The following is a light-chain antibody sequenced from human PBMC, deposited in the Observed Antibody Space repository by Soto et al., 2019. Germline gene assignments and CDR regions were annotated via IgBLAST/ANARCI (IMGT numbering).Light chain of an antibody. CDR2: GAS. J-gene: IGKJ1*01. CDR3: QQYNNWPRT. CDR1: QSIRTF. Sequence: EIVLTQSPATLSLSPGERATLSCRASQSIRTFLAWYQHRPGQAPRLIIYGASTRATGIPARFSGSGSGTEFTLTISSLQSEDVAVYYCQQYNNWPRTFGQGTKVDIK. V-gene: IGKV3-15*01.